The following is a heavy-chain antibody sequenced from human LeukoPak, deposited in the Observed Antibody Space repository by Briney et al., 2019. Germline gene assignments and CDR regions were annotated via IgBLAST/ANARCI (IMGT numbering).Heavy chain of an antibody. Sequence: SETLSLTCTVSGGSISSYYWSWIRQPPGKGLEWIGYIYYSGSTNYNPSLKSRVTISVDTSKNQFSLKLSSVTAADTAVYYCARRVGDLLYYFDYWGQGTLVTVSS. CDR3: ARRVGDLLYYFDY. CDR1: GGSISSYY. V-gene: IGHV4-59*01. D-gene: IGHD1-26*01. CDR2: IYYSGST. J-gene: IGHJ4*02.